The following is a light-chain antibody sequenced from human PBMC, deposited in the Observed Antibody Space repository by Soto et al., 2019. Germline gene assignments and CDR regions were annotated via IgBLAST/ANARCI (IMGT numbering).Light chain of an antibody. J-gene: IGKJ2*01. Sequence: DIQMTQSPSSLSASVGDRVTITCRASQNINTYLNWYQQKPGKAPKLLIYAASSLQSGVPSGFSGSGSGTDFTLTINSLQPEDFATYYCQQSYSTPYTFGQGTKLEIK. CDR3: QQSYSTPYT. V-gene: IGKV1-39*01. CDR2: AAS. CDR1: QNINTY.